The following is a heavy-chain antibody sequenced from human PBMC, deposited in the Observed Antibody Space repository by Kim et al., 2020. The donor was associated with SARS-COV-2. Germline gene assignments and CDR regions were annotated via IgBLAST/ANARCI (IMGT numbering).Heavy chain of an antibody. V-gene: IGHV3-11*01. J-gene: IGHJ6*02. CDR3: AVGPLGGTTWYYYYYYGMDV. CDR1: GFTFSDYY. D-gene: IGHD1-1*01. CDR2: ISSSGSTI. Sequence: GGSLRLSCAASGFTFSDYYMSWIRQAPGKGLEWVSYISSSGSTIYYADSVKGRFTISRDNAKNSLYLQMNSLRAEDTAVYYCAVGPLGGTTWYYYYYYGMDVWGQGTTVTVSS.